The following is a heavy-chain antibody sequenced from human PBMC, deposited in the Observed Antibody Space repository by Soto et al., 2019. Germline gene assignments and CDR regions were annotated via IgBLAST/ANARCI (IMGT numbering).Heavy chain of an antibody. D-gene: IGHD3-22*01. V-gene: IGHV2-5*01. CDR1: GFSLSTSGVG. J-gene: IGHJ3*02. CDR3: AHSGVVVTYDAFDI. CDR2: IYWNDDK. Sequence: SGPTGEPTHTLTLTCTFSGFSLSTSGVGVGWIRQPPGKALEWLALIYWNDDKRYSPSLKSRLTITKDTSKNQVVLTMTNMDPVDTATYYCAHSGVVVTYDAFDIWGQGTMVTVSS.